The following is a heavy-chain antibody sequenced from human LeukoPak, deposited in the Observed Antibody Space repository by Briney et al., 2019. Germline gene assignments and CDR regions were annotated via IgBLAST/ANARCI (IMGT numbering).Heavy chain of an antibody. CDR2: IADDRGEK. CDR3: AREATWGEWYFDH. D-gene: IGHD3-3*01. V-gene: IGHV3-30*03. Sequence: GGSLRVSCEASGITFSRYGMDWVRQAPGQGLEWVAVIADDRGEKQYAHSVKGRFTVTRDNSKSTLYLQMNGLSVEDTAIRYCAREATWGEWYFDHWGGGTRVTV. CDR1: GITFSRYG. J-gene: IGHJ4*02.